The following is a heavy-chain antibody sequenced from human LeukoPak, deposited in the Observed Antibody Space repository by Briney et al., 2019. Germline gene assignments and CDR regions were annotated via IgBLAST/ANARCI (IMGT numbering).Heavy chain of an antibody. CDR1: GDTFSRDD. Sequence: ASVKVSCKASGDTFSRDDINWVRQATGQGLEWMGWMKPHSGNTGSAQKFQDRVTMSMDTSTNTAHMELSSLTSEDTAVYYCARGKYYDILTGYSIWEDYYYYAMDVWGQGTTVAVSS. CDR3: ARGKYYDILTGYSIWEDYYYYAMDV. CDR2: MKPHSGNT. V-gene: IGHV1-8*01. D-gene: IGHD3-9*01. J-gene: IGHJ6*02.